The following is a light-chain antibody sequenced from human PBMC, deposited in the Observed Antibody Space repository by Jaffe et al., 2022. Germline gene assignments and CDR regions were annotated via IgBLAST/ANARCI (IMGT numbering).Light chain of an antibody. CDR2: EVS. J-gene: IGLJ1*01. V-gene: IGLV2-14*01. CDR3: SSYTSSSTHV. Sequence: QSALTQPASVSGSPGQSITISCTGTSSDVGGYNYVSWYQHHPGKAPKLMIYEVSNRPSGVSNRFSGSKTGNTASLTISGLQAEDEADYYCSSYTSSSTHVFGTGTKVTVL. CDR1: SSDVGGYNY.